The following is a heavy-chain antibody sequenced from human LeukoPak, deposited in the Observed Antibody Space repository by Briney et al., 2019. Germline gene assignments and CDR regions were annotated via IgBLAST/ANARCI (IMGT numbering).Heavy chain of an antibody. CDR1: GFTFSSYT. V-gene: IGHV3-23*01. Sequence: GGSLRLSCAASGFTFSSYTMSWVRQAPGKGLEWVSTITTSDGNKYYADSVEGRFTVSRDNSKNTLFLQMNSLRAEDTAVYYCAKDGGLWVSAHWGDSWGRGTLVTVSS. J-gene: IGHJ4*02. CDR2: ITTSDGNK. D-gene: IGHD7-27*01. CDR3: AKDGGLWVSAHWGDS.